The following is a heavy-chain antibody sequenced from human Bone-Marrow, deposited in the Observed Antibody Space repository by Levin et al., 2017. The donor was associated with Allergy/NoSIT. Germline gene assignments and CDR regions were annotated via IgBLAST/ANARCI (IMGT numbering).Heavy chain of an antibody. D-gene: IGHD3-9*01. CDR3: ARDLGRYFDWLLSGGFDY. CDR1: GFTFSSYS. V-gene: IGHV3-48*01. J-gene: IGHJ4*02. CDR2: ISSSSSTI. Sequence: GESLKISGAASGFTFSSYSMNWVRQAPGKGLEWVSYISSSSSTIYYADSVKGRFTISRDNAKNSLYLQMNSLRAEDTAVYYCARDLGRYFDWLLSGGFDYWGQGTLVTVSS.